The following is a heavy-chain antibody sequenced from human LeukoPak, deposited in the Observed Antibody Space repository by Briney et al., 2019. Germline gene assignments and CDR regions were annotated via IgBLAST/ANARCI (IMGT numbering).Heavy chain of an antibody. CDR2: IYYSGGT. CDR3: ARHGSYSSSPGFDY. Sequence: SETLSLTCTVSGGSISSYCWSWLRQPPGKGLEWIAYIYYSGGTNYNPSLKSRVTISVDTSKNQFSLKLTSVTAADTAVYYCARHGSYSSSPGFDYWGQGTLVTVSS. CDR1: GGSISSYC. J-gene: IGHJ4*02. D-gene: IGHD6-6*01. V-gene: IGHV4-59*08.